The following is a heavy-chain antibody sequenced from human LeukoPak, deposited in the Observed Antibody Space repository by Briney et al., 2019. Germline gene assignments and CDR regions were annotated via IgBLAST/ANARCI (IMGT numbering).Heavy chain of an antibody. Sequence: PSETLSLTCEVFGGSLSGYYWSWIRQSPRQGLEWIGEIDHIGTTNYNPSLKTRVTMPVDTSKRQFSLKLTSVTAADTAVYYCAREDMVVGGASDIWGQGTTVSVST. CDR1: GGSLSGYY. CDR2: IDHIGTT. J-gene: IGHJ3*02. D-gene: IGHD2-15*01. V-gene: IGHV4-34*01. CDR3: AREDMVVGGASDI.